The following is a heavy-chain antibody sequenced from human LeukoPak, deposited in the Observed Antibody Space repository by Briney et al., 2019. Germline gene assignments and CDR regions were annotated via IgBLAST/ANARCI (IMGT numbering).Heavy chain of an antibody. V-gene: IGHV3-48*01. Sequence: GGSLRLSCAASGFTFSNYSMNWVRQAPGKGLEWVSYISSSSSTIYYADSVKGRFTISRDNAKNSLYLQMNSLRAEDTAVYYCARDRDSSGWYFRDYYYGMDVWGQGTTVTVSS. CDR1: GFTFSNYS. D-gene: IGHD6-19*01. CDR2: ISSSSSTI. J-gene: IGHJ6*02. CDR3: ARDRDSSGWYFRDYYYGMDV.